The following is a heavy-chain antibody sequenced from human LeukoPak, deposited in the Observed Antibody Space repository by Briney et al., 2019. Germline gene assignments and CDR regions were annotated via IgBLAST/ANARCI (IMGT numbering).Heavy chain of an antibody. CDR1: GYSFTSNY. Sequence: ASVKVSCKASGYSFTSNYIHWVRQAPGQGLEWMGMIYPSDGSTSYAQKFQGRVTVTRDASTSTVHMELSGLRSEDTAVYYCARDQEAFDYWGQGTLVTVSS. CDR2: IYPSDGST. CDR3: ARDQEAFDY. J-gene: IGHJ4*02. V-gene: IGHV1-46*01.